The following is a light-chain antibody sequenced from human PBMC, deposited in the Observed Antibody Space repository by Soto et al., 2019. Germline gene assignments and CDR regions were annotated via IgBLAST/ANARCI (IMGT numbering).Light chain of an antibody. CDR1: SSDVGGYNY. CDR2: DVS. Sequence: QSVLTQPASVSGSPGQSITISCTGTSSDVGGYNYVSWCQQHPGKAPKLMIYDVSNRPSGVSNRFSGSKSGNTASLTISGLQAEDEADYYCSSYTSSSTPLVFGTGTKVTVL. CDR3: SSYTSSSTPLV. J-gene: IGLJ1*01. V-gene: IGLV2-14*01.